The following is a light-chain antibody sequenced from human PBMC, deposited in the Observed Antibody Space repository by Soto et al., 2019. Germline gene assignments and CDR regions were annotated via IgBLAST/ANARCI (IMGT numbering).Light chain of an antibody. CDR2: AAS. V-gene: IGKV1-39*01. CDR3: QQSSSTPVT. Sequence: DIQMTQSPSFLSASVGDRVTITCRASQSISSYLIWYQQKPGKAPKPLIYAASSLQSGVPSRFSGRGSGTDFTLTITSLQPEDFATYYCQQSSSTPVTFGQGTKLEIK. CDR1: QSISSY. J-gene: IGKJ2*01.